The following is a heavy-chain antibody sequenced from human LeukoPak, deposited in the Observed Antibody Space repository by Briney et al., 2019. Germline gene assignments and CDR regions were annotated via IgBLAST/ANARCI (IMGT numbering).Heavy chain of an antibody. V-gene: IGHV3-9*01. CDR1: GFTFDDYA. D-gene: IGHD3-16*01. CDR2: ISWNSGSI. CDR3: AKDMGEGYYYYYGMDV. J-gene: IGHJ6*02. Sequence: SLRLSCAASGFTFDDYAMHWVRQAPGKGLEWVSGISWNSGSIGYADSVEGRFTISRDNAKNSLYLQMNSLRAEDTALYYCAKDMGEGYYYYYGMDVWGQGTTVTVSS.